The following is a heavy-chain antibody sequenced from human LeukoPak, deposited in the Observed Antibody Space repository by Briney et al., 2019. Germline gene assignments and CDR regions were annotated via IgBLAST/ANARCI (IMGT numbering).Heavy chain of an antibody. CDR1: GFTFSSYS. V-gene: IGHV3-21*01. CDR2: ISSSSSYI. Sequence: GGSLRLSCAASGFTFSSYSMNWVRQAPGKGLEWVSSISSSSSYIYYADSVKGRFTISRDNAKNSLYLQMNSLRAEDTAVYYCARDGYSSSSLGWASTNNWFDPWGQGTLVTVSS. D-gene: IGHD6-6*01. J-gene: IGHJ5*02. CDR3: ARDGYSSSSLGWASTNNWFDP.